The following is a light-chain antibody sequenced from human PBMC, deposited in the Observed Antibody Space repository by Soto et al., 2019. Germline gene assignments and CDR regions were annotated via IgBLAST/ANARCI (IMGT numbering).Light chain of an antibody. Sequence: DFQMTQSPSTLSASVGDRVTITCRASQSISRWLSXXQQKPGKAPKLLIHDATSLESWVPSRFSGXGSGXXFTRTISNLQPDDFATYFCQQYHNYPGTFGQGNKVDIK. CDR1: QSISRW. CDR2: DAT. V-gene: IGKV1-5*01. CDR3: QQYHNYPGT. J-gene: IGKJ1*01.